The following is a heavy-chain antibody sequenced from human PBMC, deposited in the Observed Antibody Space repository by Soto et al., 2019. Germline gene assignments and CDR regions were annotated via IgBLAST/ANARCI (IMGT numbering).Heavy chain of an antibody. J-gene: IGHJ4*01. CDR3: ARVHVMVVAGSTFDY. V-gene: IGHV4-38-2*01. CDR1: GVYFSGSY. CDR2: IYHGGTT. D-gene: IGHD6-19*01. Sequence: SDTLSLTCAVYGVYFSGSYGAWLGKPPGKGPEWIASIYHGGTTFYNPSLKSRITISVDTSNNQFSLKLTSVTAADTAVYYCARVHVMVVAGSTFDYWGHGNLVTVAS.